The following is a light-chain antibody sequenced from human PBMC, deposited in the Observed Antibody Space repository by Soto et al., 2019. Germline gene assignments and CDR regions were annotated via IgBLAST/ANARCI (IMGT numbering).Light chain of an antibody. V-gene: IGKV3D-20*02. CDR3: HHCRYSWT. Sequence: QSTEPLSLSQGERATLSCRASQSVSSSFVAWYQQKPGPAPRLLIYGASSRATGIPDRCSCRGAGTEFTLTSSILPSEYVAYYCCHHCRYSWTFGQGTKVDI. CDR2: GAS. CDR1: QSVSSSF. J-gene: IGKJ1*01.